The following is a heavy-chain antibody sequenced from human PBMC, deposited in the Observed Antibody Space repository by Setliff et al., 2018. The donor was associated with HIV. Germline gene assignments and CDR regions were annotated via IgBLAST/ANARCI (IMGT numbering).Heavy chain of an antibody. Sequence: SETLSLTCTVSGGSMTSSSYYWGWIRQPPGKGLEWLGSIYYSGKTYDNPSLKIRVTLSVDTSKNQFFLKLNSVSAADTAVYYCSRSDFWVGYTALYNWFDPWGQGTLVTVSS. J-gene: IGHJ5*02. CDR3: SRSDFWVGYTALYNWFDP. D-gene: IGHD3-3*01. CDR1: GGSMTSSSYY. CDR2: IYYSGKT. V-gene: IGHV4-39*01.